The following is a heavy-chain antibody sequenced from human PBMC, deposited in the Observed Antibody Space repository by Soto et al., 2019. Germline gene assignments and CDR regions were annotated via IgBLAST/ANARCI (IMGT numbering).Heavy chain of an antibody. CDR1: GFTFSSYS. CDR2: ISSSSSYI. J-gene: IGHJ3*02. D-gene: IGHD3-9*01. CDR3: ARDRRGRYYDILTGPNAFDI. Sequence: GGSLRLSCAASGFTFSSYSMNWVRQAPGKGLEWVSSISSSSSYIYYADSVKGRFTISRDNAKNSLYLQMNSLRAEDTAVYYCARDRRGRYYDILTGPNAFDIWGQGTMVTVSS. V-gene: IGHV3-21*01.